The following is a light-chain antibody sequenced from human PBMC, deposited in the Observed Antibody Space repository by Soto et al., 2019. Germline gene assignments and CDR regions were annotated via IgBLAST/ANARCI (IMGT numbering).Light chain of an antibody. CDR1: QSVSSY. CDR3: QQRSNWPRYT. V-gene: IGKV3-11*01. Sequence: EIVLTQSPATLSLSPGERATLSCRASQSVSSYLAWYQQKPGQAPRLLIYDASNRATGIPARFSGSGSGTDFTLTIRSLEPEDFAVYYCQQRSNWPRYTFGQGTKLEIK. CDR2: DAS. J-gene: IGKJ2*01.